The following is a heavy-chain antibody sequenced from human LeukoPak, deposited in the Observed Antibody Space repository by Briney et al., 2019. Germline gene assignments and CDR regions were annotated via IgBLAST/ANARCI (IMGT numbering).Heavy chain of an antibody. D-gene: IGHD5-18*01. J-gene: IGHJ2*01. Sequence: PSETLSLTCTVSGGSISSYYWSWIRQPPGKGLEWIGYIYYSGSTNYNPSLKSRVTISVDTSKNQFSLKLSSVTAADTAVYYCARDSAIQLWPSQVDSSYWYFDLWGRGTLVTVSS. V-gene: IGHV4-59*01. CDR2: IYYSGST. CDR3: ARDSAIQLWPSQVDSSYWYFDL. CDR1: GGSISSYY.